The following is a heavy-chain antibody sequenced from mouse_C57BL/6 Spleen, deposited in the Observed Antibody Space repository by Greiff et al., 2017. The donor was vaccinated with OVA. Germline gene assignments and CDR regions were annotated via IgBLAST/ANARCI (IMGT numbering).Heavy chain of an antibody. D-gene: IGHD3-2*02. CDR1: GYTFTDYE. CDR2: IDPETGGT. V-gene: IGHV1-15*01. CDR3: TRSRGSVPYYFDY. Sequence: VQLQQSGAELVRPGASVTLSCKASGYTFTDYEMHWVKQTPVHGLEWIGAIDPETGGTAYNQKFKGKAILTADKSSSTAYMELRSLTSEDSAVYYCTRSRGSVPYYFDYWGQGTTLTVSS. J-gene: IGHJ2*01.